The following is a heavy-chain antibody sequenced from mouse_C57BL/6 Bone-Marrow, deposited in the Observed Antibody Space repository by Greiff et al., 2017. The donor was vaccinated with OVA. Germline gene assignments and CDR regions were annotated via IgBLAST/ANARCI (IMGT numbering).Heavy chain of an antibody. D-gene: IGHD4-1*01. CDR1: GFTFSSYA. V-gene: IGHV5-4*01. CDR2: ISDGGSYT. CDR3: ARGLTGTFAY. J-gene: IGHJ3*01. Sequence: EVQRVESGGGLVKPGGSLKLSCAASGFTFSSYAMSWVRQTPEKRLEWVATISDGGSYTYYPDNVKGRFTISRDNAKNNLYQQMRHLKSEDTAMDYCARGLTGTFAYWGQGTMVTVSA.